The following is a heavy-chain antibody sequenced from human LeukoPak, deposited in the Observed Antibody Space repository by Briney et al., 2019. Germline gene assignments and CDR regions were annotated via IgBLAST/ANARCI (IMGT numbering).Heavy chain of an antibody. D-gene: IGHD1-26*01. CDR1: GYSIISSGYY. Sequence: SSETLSLTCAVSGYSIISSGYYWGWIRQPPGKGLEWIGSISHSGTTYYNPSLKSRVTISVDTSKNQFSLKLDSVTAADTAVYYCARDTGSYYGVFNYWVQGTLVTVSS. CDR3: ARDTGSYYGVFNY. J-gene: IGHJ4*02. CDR2: ISHSGTT. V-gene: IGHV4-38-2*02.